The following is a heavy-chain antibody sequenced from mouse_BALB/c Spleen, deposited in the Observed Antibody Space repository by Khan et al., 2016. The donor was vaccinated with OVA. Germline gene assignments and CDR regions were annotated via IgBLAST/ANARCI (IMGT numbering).Heavy chain of an antibody. Sequence: EVKLLESGPSLVKPSQTLSLTCSVTGDSITSGYWNWIRKFPGNKLEYMGYISYSGNTYYNPSLKSRISITRDTSTNQHYLQLTSVTTEDSATYYCAGTSYYGNYYFDYWGQGTTLTVSS. J-gene: IGHJ2*01. CDR3: AGTSYYGNYYFDY. D-gene: IGHD2-10*01. CDR1: GDSITSGY. CDR2: ISYSGNT. V-gene: IGHV3-8*02.